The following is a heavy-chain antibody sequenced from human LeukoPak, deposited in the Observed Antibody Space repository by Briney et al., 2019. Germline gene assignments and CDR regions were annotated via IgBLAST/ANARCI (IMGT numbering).Heavy chain of an antibody. Sequence: SETLSLTCTVSGGSISSSSYYWGWIRQPPGKGLEWIGSIYYSGSTYYNPSLKSRVTISVDTSKNQFSLKLSSVTAADTAVYYCARPTSYSNYDYLYYMDVWGKGTTVTVSS. CDR1: GGSISSSSYY. CDR3: ARPTSYSNYDYLYYMDV. D-gene: IGHD4-11*01. V-gene: IGHV4-39*01. CDR2: IYYSGST. J-gene: IGHJ6*03.